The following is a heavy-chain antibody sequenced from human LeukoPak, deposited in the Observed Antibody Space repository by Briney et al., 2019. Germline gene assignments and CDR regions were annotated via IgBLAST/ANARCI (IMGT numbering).Heavy chain of an antibody. Sequence: SGGSLRLSCAASGFTFSSYWISWVRQAPGKGLEWVANIRQDGSEKYYVDSVKGRFTISRDNAKNSLYLQMNSLRAEDTAVYYCARKWAADYFDYWGQGTLVTVSS. CDR2: IRQDGSEK. V-gene: IGHV3-7*01. CDR3: ARKWAADYFDY. CDR1: GFTFSSYW. D-gene: IGHD2-15*01. J-gene: IGHJ4*02.